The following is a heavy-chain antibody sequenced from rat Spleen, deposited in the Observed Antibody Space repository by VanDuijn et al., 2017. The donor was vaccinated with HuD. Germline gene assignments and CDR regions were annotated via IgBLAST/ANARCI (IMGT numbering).Heavy chain of an antibody. D-gene: IGHD1-1*01. Sequence: QVQLKESGPGLVQPSQTLSLTCTVSGFSLTSYNVHWVRQPTGKGLEWMGIIWTGGSTDYNSALKSRLSISRDTSKSQVFLKMNSLQTEDIATYYCARDSGYYSGGVMDAWGQGASVTVSS. CDR1: GFSLTSYN. CDR3: ARDSGYYSGGVMDA. CDR2: IWTGGST. V-gene: IGHV2-30*01. J-gene: IGHJ4*01.